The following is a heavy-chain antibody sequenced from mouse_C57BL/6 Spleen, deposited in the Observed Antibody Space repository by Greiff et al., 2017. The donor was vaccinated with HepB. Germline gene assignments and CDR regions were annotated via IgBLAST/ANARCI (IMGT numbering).Heavy chain of an antibody. D-gene: IGHD1-1*01. V-gene: IGHV5-12*01. CDR2: ISNGGGST. CDR1: GFTFSDYY. J-gene: IGHJ1*03. CDR3: ARYGSSHWYFDV. Sequence: DVMLVESGGGLVQPGGSLKLSCAASGFTFSDYYMYWVRQTPEKRLEWVAYISNGGGSTYYPDTVKGRFTISRDNAKNTLYLQMSRLKSEDTAMYYCARYGSSHWYFDVWGTGTTVTVSS.